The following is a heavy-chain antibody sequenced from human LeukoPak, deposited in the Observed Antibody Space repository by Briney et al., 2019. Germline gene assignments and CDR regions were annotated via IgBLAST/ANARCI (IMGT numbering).Heavy chain of an antibody. J-gene: IGHJ5*02. CDR1: GWSFNDYY. D-gene: IGHD2-2*01. Sequence: PSETLSLTCAVYGWSFNDYYWNWIRQPPGKALEWIVEINARGDTDYNPSLKSRVTISVDTSKKQFSLRLTSMIAADTALYYCARGQVPAARGYNWFDPWGQGTLVTVSS. CDR2: INARGDT. V-gene: IGHV4-34*01. CDR3: ARGQVPAARGYNWFDP.